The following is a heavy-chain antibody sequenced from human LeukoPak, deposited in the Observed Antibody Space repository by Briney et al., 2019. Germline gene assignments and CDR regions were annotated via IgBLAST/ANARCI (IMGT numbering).Heavy chain of an antibody. CDR1: GFTFSTYA. D-gene: IGHD2-21*02. CDR3: AKSDCGGDCHLLDY. V-gene: IGHV3-23*01. Sequence: GGSLRLSCAASGFTFSTYAMSWVRQAPGKGLEWVSHFGGSGGSIYYADSVKGRFTISRDNSKNTLYLQMNSLRAEDTAVYYCAKSDCGGDCHLLDYWGQGTLVTVSP. J-gene: IGHJ4*02. CDR2: FGGSGGSI.